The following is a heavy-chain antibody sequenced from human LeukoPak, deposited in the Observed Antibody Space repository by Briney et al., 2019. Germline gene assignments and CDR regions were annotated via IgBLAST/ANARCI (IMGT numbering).Heavy chain of an antibody. CDR1: GGSISNYY. J-gene: IGHJ2*01. CDR2: IYHSGST. V-gene: IGHV4-59*12. Sequence: SETLSLTCTVSGGSISNYYWSWIRQPPGKGLEWIGSIYHSGSTYYNPSLKSRVTISIDTSKNQFSLKLRSVTAADTAVYYCAREGGDYGGNSQFWYFDLWGRGTLVTVSS. CDR3: AREGGDYGGNSQFWYFDL. D-gene: IGHD4-23*01.